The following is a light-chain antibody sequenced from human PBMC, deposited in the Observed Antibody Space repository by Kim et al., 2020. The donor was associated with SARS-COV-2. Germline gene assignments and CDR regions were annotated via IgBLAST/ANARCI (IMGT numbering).Light chain of an antibody. V-gene: IGKV1-5*03. J-gene: IGKJ2*01. CDR2: QAS. CDR1: QFLNTY. Sequence: NVTLTFRASQFLNTYLAWYQQKPGKAPALLIYQASSLQVGVPSRFSGIGSGTEFTLTISSLQSDDFAIYSCQHYIRFPYTFGQGTKLEI. CDR3: QHYIRFPYT.